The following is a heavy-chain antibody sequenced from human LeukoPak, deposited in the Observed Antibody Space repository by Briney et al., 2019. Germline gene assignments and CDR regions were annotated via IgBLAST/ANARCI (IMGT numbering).Heavy chain of an antibody. V-gene: IGHV3-21*01. D-gene: IGHD2-21*02. CDR1: GFTFSSYS. Sequence: GGSLRLSCAASGFTFSSYSMNWVRQAPGKGLEWVSSISSSSSYIYYADSVKGRFTISRDNAKNSLYLQMNSLRAEDTAVYYCARTLYCGGDCYGLYYFDYWGQGTLVTVSS. CDR2: ISSSSSYI. J-gene: IGHJ4*02. CDR3: ARTLYCGGDCYGLYYFDY.